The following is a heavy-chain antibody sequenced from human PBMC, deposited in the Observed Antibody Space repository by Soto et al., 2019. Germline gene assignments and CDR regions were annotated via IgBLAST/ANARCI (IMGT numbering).Heavy chain of an antibody. CDR1: GGTFSSYA. D-gene: IGHD2-2*01. J-gene: IGHJ6*02. CDR2: IIPIFGTA. Sequence: QVQLVQSGAEVKKPGSSVKVSCKASGGTFSSYAISWVRQAPGQGLEWMGGIIPIFGTANYAQKFQGRVTVPAEKSTSTAYMELSSLRSEDTAVYYCARDGRYCSSTSCYYYYGMDVWGQGTTVTGSS. V-gene: IGHV1-69*06. CDR3: ARDGRYCSSTSCYYYYGMDV.